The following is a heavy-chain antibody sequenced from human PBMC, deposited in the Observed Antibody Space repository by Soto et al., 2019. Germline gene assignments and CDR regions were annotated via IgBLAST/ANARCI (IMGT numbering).Heavy chain of an antibody. D-gene: IGHD3-3*01. J-gene: IGHJ4*02. V-gene: IGHV1-69*01. CDR1: GGTFSNYA. CDR2: IIPVFGTP. Sequence: QVQLVQSGAEVKKPGSSVKVSCKASGGTFSNYAISWVRQDPGQGLEWMGGIIPVFGTPQYAQKFQGRVTITADPSTNTVYMELSSLRSDDTAMYYCVGVSFGVMITLDFWGQGTLVTVSS. CDR3: VGVSFGVMITLDF.